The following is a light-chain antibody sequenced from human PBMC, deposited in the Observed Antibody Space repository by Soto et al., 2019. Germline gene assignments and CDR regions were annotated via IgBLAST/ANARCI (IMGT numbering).Light chain of an antibody. CDR1: SSNIGSNY. J-gene: IGLJ2*01. CDR3: AAWDDSLSGPV. Sequence: SVLTQPPSASGTPGQRVTISCSGSSSNIGSNYVYWYQQLPGTAPKLLIYRNNQRPSGVPDRFSGSKSGTSAPLAISGLRSEDEADYYCAAWDDSLSGPVFGGGTKLTVL. CDR2: RNN. V-gene: IGLV1-47*01.